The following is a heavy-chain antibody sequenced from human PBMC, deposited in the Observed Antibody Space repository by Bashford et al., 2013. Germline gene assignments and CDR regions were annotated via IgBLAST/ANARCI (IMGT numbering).Heavy chain of an antibody. D-gene: IGHD4-17*01. V-gene: IGHV3-21*01. CDR1: GFTFSSYS. CDR2: ISSSGNYI. J-gene: IGHJ4*02. Sequence: GGSLRLSCAASGFTFSSYSMNWVRQAPGRGLEWVSSISSSGNYIYYADSVKGRFTISRDNAKNSLYLQMNSLRAEDTAVFYCARKTTVTTIFDYWGQGTLVTVSS. CDR3: ARKTTVTTIFDY.